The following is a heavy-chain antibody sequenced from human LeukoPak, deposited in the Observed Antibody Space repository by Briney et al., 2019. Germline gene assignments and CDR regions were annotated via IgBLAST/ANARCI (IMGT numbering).Heavy chain of an antibody. Sequence: GGSLRLSCAASEFTFSNFAMSWVRQAPGKGLEWVSTISGSGDNTYYADSVKGRFTISRDNSKNTLSLHMNTLRAEDTAVYYCARGDWSFDLWGRGTRVIVSS. V-gene: IGHV3-23*01. J-gene: IGHJ2*01. CDR1: EFTFSNFA. CDR3: ARGDWSFDL. CDR2: ISGSGDNT.